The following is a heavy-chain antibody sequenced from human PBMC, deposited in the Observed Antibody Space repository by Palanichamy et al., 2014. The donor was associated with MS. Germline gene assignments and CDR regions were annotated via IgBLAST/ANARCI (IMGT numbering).Heavy chain of an antibody. V-gene: IGHV1-69*01. CDR2: IIPYFGTP. D-gene: IGHD6-19*01. CDR1: GGTFSTSA. Sequence: QVQLVQSGAEVKKPGSSVKVSCKASGGTFSTSAIHWVRQAPGQRLEWMGGIIPYFGTPDYPRRFQGRVTISADDLTSTVYLEVVGLRSEDTAVYYCAKIAVTGRNWFDPWGQGTLVTVSS. J-gene: IGHJ5*02. CDR3: AKIAVTGRNWFDP.